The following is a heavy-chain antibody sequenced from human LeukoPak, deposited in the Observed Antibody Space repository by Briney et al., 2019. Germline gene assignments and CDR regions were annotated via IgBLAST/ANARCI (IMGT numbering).Heavy chain of an antibody. CDR3: ARCAGNSTGYGCGY. Sequence: ASVKVSCKASGYTFTGYYIHWVRQAPGQGLEWMGWINPNSGDTNYAQKFQGKVTMTRDTSINTAYMEVSRLRFDDMAVYYCARCAGNSTGYGCGYWGQGTLVTVSS. V-gene: IGHV1-2*02. J-gene: IGHJ4*02. CDR2: INPNSGDT. CDR1: GYTFTGYY. D-gene: IGHD3-22*01.